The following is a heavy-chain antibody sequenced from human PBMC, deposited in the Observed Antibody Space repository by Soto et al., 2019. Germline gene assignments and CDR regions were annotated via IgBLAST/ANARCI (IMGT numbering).Heavy chain of an antibody. CDR1: EFYFSSYA. D-gene: IGHD3-10*02. Sequence: RRSPRLSRAASEFYFSSYAMSWFRQAPGKGLEWVSCIINSGDTTYYADSVKGRFTISRDNSRNTLYLHMNSLRADDTAMYYFVKDCPGKTEGTSPYLGQGT. CDR2: IINSGDTT. CDR3: VKDCPGKTEGTSPY. V-gene: IGHV3-23*01. J-gene: IGHJ4*02.